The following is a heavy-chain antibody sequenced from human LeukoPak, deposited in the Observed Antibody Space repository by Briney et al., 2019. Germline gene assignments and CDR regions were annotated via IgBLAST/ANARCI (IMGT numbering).Heavy chain of an antibody. V-gene: IGHV7-4-1*02. CDR2: INTNTGNP. J-gene: IGHJ6*03. Sequence: ASVKVSCKASGYTFTSYAMNWVRQAPGQGLEWMGWINTNTGNPTYAQGFTGRLVFSLDTSVSTAYLRISSLKAEDTAVYYCARDQSSSWSSYYYMDVWAKGTTVTVSS. CDR1: GYTFTSYA. D-gene: IGHD6-13*01. CDR3: ARDQSSSWSSYYYMDV.